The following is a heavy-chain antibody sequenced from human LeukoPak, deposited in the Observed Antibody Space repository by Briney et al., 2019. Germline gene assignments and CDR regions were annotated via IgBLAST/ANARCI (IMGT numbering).Heavy chain of an antibody. D-gene: IGHD3-16*01. CDR3: ARTYAYDATGDRGH. CDR2: IKQDGNEK. Sequence: GGSLRLSCAASGFTFSSYWMSWVRQAPGKGLEWVANIKQDGNEKYYVDSVKGRFTISRDNAKNSLYLQMNSLRAEDTAVYYCARTYAYDATGDRGHWGQGTLVTVSS. CDR1: GFTFSSYW. V-gene: IGHV3-7*01. J-gene: IGHJ4*02.